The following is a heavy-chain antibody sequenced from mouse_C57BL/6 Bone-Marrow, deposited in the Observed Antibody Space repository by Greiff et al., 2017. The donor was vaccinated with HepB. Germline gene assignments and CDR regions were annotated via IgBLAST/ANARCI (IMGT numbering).Heavy chain of an antibody. CDR1: GFTFSSYT. CDR3: ARPSDYDYDGAWFAY. D-gene: IGHD2-4*01. J-gene: IGHJ3*01. CDR2: ISGGGGNT. Sequence: EVKLVESGGGLVKPGGSLKLSCAASGFTFSSYTMSWVRQTPEKRLEWVATISGGGGNTYYPDSVKGRFTISRDNSKNTLYLPMVRLRSEDTALYYCARPSDYDYDGAWFAYWGQGTLVTVSA. V-gene: IGHV5-9*01.